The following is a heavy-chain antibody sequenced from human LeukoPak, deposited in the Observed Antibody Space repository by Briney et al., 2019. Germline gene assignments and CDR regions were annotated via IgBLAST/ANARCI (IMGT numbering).Heavy chain of an antibody. D-gene: IGHD3-10*01. CDR3: AKDNHPPMVQGVIISYYYYGMDV. CDR2: ISGSGGST. CDR1: GFTFSSYA. V-gene: IGHV3-23*01. Sequence: GGSLRLSCAASGFTFSSYAMSWVRQAPGKGLEWVSAISGSGGSTYYADSVKGRFTISRDNSKNTLYLQMNSLRAEDTAVYYCAKDNHPPMVQGVIISYYYYGMDVWGQGTTVTVSS. J-gene: IGHJ6*02.